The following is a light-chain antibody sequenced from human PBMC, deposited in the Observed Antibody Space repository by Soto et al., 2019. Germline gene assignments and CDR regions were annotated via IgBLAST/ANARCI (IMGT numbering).Light chain of an antibody. CDR1: QSLSSSY. J-gene: IGKJ1*01. CDR3: QQYGSTRLT. CDR2: GAS. V-gene: IGKV3-20*01. Sequence: EIVLTQSPGTLSLSPGEGATLSCRASQSLSSSYLAWYQQKPGQPPRLLMYGASSRATGIPDRFSGSGSVTDFTLTISRLEPEDFAVYYCQQYGSTRLTFGQGTKVDIK.